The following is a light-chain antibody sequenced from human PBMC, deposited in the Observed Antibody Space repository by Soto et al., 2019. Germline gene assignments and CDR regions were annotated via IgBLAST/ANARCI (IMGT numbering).Light chain of an antibody. CDR1: SSDVGAYNY. CDR3: SSSAGRSKRV. CDR2: EVS. Sequence: QSALTQPPSASGSPGQSVTIFCTGTSSDVGAYNYVSWYQQHPGKAPKLMIYEVSKRPSGVPDRFSGSKSGNRASLTVSGLQAADEADYYCSSSAGRSKRVFGGGTKLTVL. V-gene: IGLV2-8*01. J-gene: IGLJ3*02.